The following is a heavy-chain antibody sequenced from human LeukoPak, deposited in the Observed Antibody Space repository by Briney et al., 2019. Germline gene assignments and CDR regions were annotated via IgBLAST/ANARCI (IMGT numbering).Heavy chain of an antibody. D-gene: IGHD3-9*01. CDR2: IIPIFGTA. Sequence: ASVKVSCKASGGTFSSYAISWVRQAPGQGLEWMGGIIPIFGTANYAQKFQGRVTITADESTSTAYMELSSLRSEDTAVYYCASPYYDILTGYWYNWFDPWGQGTLVTVSS. J-gene: IGHJ5*02. CDR1: GGTFSSYA. CDR3: ASPYYDILTGYWYNWFDP. V-gene: IGHV1-69*13.